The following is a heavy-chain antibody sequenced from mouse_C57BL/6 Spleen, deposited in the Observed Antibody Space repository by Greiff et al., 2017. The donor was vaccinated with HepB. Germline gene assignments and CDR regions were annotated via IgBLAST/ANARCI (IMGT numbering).Heavy chain of an antibody. D-gene: IGHD2-3*01. V-gene: IGHV5-4*03. Sequence: EVMLVESGGGLVKPGGSLKLSCAASGFTFSSYAMSWVRQTPEKRLEWVATISDGGSYTYYPDNVKGRFTISRDNAKNNLYLQMSHLKSEDTAMYYCASDDGSRTGFAYWGQGTLVTVSA. CDR3: ASDDGSRTGFAY. CDR2: ISDGGSYT. CDR1: GFTFSSYA. J-gene: IGHJ3*01.